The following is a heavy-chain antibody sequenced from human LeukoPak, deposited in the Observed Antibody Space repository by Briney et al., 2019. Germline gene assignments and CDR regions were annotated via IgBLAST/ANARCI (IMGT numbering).Heavy chain of an antibody. CDR3: ARDRAPVSHDYSYFDY. CDR1: GFTFSSYW. D-gene: IGHD4-11*01. Sequence: RGSLRLSRAASGFTFSSYWMSWVRQAPGKGLESVANINQYITEKYYVDSVKGRFTISRDNTKKSLYLQMNSLRSEDTGVYYCARDRAPVSHDYSYFDYWGQGTLVTFSS. J-gene: IGHJ4*02. CDR2: INQYITEK. V-gene: IGHV3-7*01.